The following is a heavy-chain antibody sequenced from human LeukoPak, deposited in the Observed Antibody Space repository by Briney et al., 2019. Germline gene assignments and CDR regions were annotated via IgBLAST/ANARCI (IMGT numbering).Heavy chain of an antibody. CDR1: GYTFTGYY. J-gene: IGHJ4*02. CDR2: INPNSGGT. CDR3: ARDVAAAGTILFDFDY. V-gene: IGHV1-2*02. Sequence: GASVKVSCKASGYTFTGYYMHWVRQAPGQGLEWMGWINPNSGGTNYAQKFQGRVTMTRDTSISTAYMELSRLRSDDTAVYYCARDVAAAGTILFDFDYWGQGTLVTVSS. D-gene: IGHD6-13*01.